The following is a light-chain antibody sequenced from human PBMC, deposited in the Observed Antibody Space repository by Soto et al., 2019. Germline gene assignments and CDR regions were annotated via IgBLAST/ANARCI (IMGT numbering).Light chain of an antibody. J-gene: IGKJ1*01. CDR2: WAS. Sequence: DIVMTQSPDSLAVSLGERATIYCKSSQSVFFNSNNKNYLAWYQQKPGQPPKLLIYWASTRESGVPDRFSGSGSGTDFTLTISSLQAEDVAFYYCQQYYNIPPSFGQGTKVEI. CDR3: QQYYNIPPS. CDR1: QSVFFNSNNKNY. V-gene: IGKV4-1*01.